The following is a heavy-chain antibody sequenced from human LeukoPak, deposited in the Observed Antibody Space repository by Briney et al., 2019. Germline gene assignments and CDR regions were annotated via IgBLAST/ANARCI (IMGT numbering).Heavy chain of an antibody. D-gene: IGHD5-18*01. Sequence: SETLSLTCTVSGGSISSYYWSWIRQPPGKGLEWIGYIYYSGSTNYNPSLKSRVTISVDTSKNQFSLKLSSVTAADTAVYYCARGGGYSYGYDYYYYMDVWGKGTTVTVSS. CDR1: GGSISSYY. CDR3: ARGGGYSYGYDYYYYMDV. CDR2: IYYSGST. J-gene: IGHJ6*03. V-gene: IGHV4-59*01.